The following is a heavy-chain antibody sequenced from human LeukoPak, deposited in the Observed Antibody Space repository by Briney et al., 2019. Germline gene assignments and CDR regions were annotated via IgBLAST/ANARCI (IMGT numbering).Heavy chain of an antibody. CDR2: IYYSGST. CDR3: ARVVQSYSSSSGTVDY. Sequence: SETLSLTCTVSGGSISSSSYYWSWIRQPPGKGLEWIGSIYYSGSTYYNPSLKSRVTISVDTSKNQYSLKLSSVTAADTAVYYCARVVQSYSSSSGTVDYWGQGTLVTVSS. D-gene: IGHD6-6*01. V-gene: IGHV4-39*07. J-gene: IGHJ4*02. CDR1: GGSISSSSYY.